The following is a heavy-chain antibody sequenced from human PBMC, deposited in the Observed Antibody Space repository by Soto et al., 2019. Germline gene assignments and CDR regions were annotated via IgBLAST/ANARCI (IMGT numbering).Heavy chain of an antibody. CDR1: GFTFSSYA. CDR3: AIDSIVVLPAATMHV. CDR2: ISGSGGST. J-gene: IGHJ6*04. V-gene: IGHV3-23*01. Sequence: GGSLRLSCAASGFTFSSYAMSWVRQAPGKGLEWVSAISGSGGSTYYADSVKGRFTISRDNSKNTLYLQMNSLRAEDTAVYYCAIDSIVVLPAATMHVWGKAIMVSGSS. D-gene: IGHD2-2*01.